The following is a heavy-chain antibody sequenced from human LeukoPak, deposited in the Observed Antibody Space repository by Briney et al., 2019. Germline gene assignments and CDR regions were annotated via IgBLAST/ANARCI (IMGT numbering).Heavy chain of an antibody. CDR2: IWYDGSNK. V-gene: IGHV3-33*01. D-gene: IGHD2-15*01. CDR3: AREVVVAATGYYYYYGMDV. CDR1: GFTFSSYG. Sequence: GRSLRLSCAASGFTFSSYGMHWVRQAPGKGLEWVAVIWYDGSNKFYADSVKGRFIISRDNSKNTLYLQMNSLRAEDTAVYYCAREVVVAATGYYYYYGMDVWGQGTTVTVSS. J-gene: IGHJ6*02.